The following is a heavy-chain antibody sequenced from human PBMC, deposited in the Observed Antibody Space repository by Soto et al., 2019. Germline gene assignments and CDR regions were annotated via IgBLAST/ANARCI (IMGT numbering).Heavy chain of an antibody. J-gene: IGHJ5*02. CDR3: AHRHTELRAVAGTFWFDP. Sequence: PTLLNPTQTLTLTCTFSGVALSTSGVGVGWIRQHPGKALEWLLFIYWDDDKRYSPSLKSRLTITKDTSKNQLVLTMTNMDPVDTATYYCAHRHTELRAVAGTFWFDPWGQGTLVT. D-gene: IGHD6-19*01. V-gene: IGHV2-5*02. CDR2: IYWDDDK. CDR1: GVALSTSGVG.